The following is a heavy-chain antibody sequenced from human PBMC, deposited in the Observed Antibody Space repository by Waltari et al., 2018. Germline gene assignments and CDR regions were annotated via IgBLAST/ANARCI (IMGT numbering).Heavy chain of an antibody. V-gene: IGHV1-2*02. J-gene: IGHJ1*01. CDR1: GYTFTSYD. CDR3: ASPHSEYYYDSSGYPQGFQH. CDR2: SNPNSGGT. Sequence: QVQLVQSGAEVKKPGASVKVSCKASGYTFTSYDINWVRQATGQGLEWMGWSNPNSGGTNFAQKFQGRVTMTRDTSISTAYMELSRLRSDDTAVYYCASPHSEYYYDSSGYPQGFQHWGQGTLVTVSS. D-gene: IGHD3-22*01.